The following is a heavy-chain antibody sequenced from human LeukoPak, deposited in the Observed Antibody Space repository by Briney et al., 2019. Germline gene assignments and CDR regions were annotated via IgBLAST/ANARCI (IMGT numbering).Heavy chain of an antibody. CDR1: GFTFSSYG. Sequence: AGGSLRLSCAASGFTFSSYGMHWVRQAPGKGLEWVAVISYDGSNKYYADSVEGRFTISRDNSKNTLYLQMNSLRAEDTAVYYCAKKGVDTAMAYYYYYGMDVWGKGTTVTVSS. V-gene: IGHV3-30*18. J-gene: IGHJ6*04. CDR3: AKKGVDTAMAYYYYYGMDV. D-gene: IGHD5-18*01. CDR2: ISYDGSNK.